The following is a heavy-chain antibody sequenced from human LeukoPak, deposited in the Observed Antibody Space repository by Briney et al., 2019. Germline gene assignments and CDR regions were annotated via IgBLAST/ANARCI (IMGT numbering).Heavy chain of an antibody. CDR3: ARVVSRGIGLKAFDI. Sequence: SETLSLTCAVYGGSFSGYYWSWIRQPPGRGLEWIGEINHSGSTNYNPSLKSRVTISVDTSKNQFSLKLSSVTAADTAVYYCARVVSRGIGLKAFDIWGQGTMVTVSS. D-gene: IGHD3-16*01. CDR1: GGSFSGYY. CDR2: INHSGST. V-gene: IGHV4-34*01. J-gene: IGHJ3*02.